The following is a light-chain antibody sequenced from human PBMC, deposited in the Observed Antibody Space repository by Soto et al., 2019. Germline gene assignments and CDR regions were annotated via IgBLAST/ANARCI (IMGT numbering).Light chain of an antibody. CDR2: EVS. CDR3: RSYSSTTTVV. J-gene: IGLJ2*01. Sequence: QSVLTQPASVSGSPGQSITISCTGTSSDIGGYSYVSWYQQYPGKAPKLLIFEVSNRPSGVSTRFSGSRSGNKASLTISGLQADDQAAYHCRSYSSTTTVVFGRGTKLTVL. CDR1: SSDIGGYSY. V-gene: IGLV2-14*01.